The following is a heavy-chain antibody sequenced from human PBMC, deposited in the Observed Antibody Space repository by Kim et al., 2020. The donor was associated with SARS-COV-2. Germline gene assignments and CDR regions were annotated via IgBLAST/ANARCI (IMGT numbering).Heavy chain of an antibody. Sequence: SETLSLTCAVYGGSFSGYYWSWIRQPPGKELEWIGEINHSGSTNYNPSLKSRVTISVDTSKNQFSLKLSSVTAADTAVYYCARCIAARVQIYYYYYGMDVWGQGTTVTVSS. CDR1: GGSFSGYY. J-gene: IGHJ6*02. CDR3: ARCIAARVQIYYYYYGMDV. V-gene: IGHV4-34*01. CDR2: INHSGST. D-gene: IGHD6-6*01.